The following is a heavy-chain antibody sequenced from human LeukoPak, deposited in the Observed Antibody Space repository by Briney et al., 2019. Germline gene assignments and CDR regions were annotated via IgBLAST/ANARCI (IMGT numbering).Heavy chain of an antibody. CDR3: ARVAFGEDPYFDY. CDR2: IYYSGST. Sequence: PSETLSLTCTVSGGSISSCYWSWIRQPPGKGLEWIGYIYYSGSTNYNPSLKSRVTISVDTSKNQFSLKLSSVTAADMAVYYCARVAFGEDPYFDYWGQGTLVTVSS. V-gene: IGHV4-59*01. CDR1: GGSISSCY. D-gene: IGHD3-10*01. J-gene: IGHJ4*02.